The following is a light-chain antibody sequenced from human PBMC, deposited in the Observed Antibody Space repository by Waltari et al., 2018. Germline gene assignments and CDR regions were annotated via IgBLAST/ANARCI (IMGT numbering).Light chain of an antibody. V-gene: IGKV3-11*01. CDR3: QQGGRWLFIT. CDR2: DVS. Sequence: EIVLTQSPATLYLSPGERAALHCTASQSVRSYLAWYQQKPGQAPRLLIYDVSNRATGIPARFSGSGAGTDFTLTISTLEPEDFAVYYCQQGGRWLFITFGQGTRLEIK. CDR1: QSVRSY. J-gene: IGKJ5*01.